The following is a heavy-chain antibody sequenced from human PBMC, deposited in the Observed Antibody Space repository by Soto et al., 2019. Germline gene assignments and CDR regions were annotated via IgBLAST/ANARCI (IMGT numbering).Heavy chain of an antibody. CDR2: MNPNSGNT. CDR1: GYTFTSYD. CDR3: ARGPNSSGWYSFYYYYYMDV. D-gene: IGHD6-19*01. V-gene: IGHV1-8*01. Sequence: ASVKVSCKSSGYTFTSYDINWVRQATGQGLEWMGWMNPNSGNTGYAQKFQGRVTMTRNTSISTAYMELSSLRSEDTAVYYCARGPNSSGWYSFYYYYYMDVWGKGTTVTVSS. J-gene: IGHJ6*03.